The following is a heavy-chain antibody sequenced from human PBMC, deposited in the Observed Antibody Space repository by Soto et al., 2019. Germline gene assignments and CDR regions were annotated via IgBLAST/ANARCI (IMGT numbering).Heavy chain of an antibody. CDR1: GFTLSRYS. CDR2: ISTGSSFI. D-gene: IGHD2-8*01. J-gene: IGHJ4*02. V-gene: IGHV3-21*01. Sequence: PGGSLRLSCAASGFTLSRYSMNWVRQAPGKGLEWVASISTGSSFIHYADSMKGRFTISRDNAKNSLFLQMNSLRAEDTAVYYCASRDCTNGVCPFDCWGRGTLVTVSS. CDR3: ASRDCTNGVCPFDC.